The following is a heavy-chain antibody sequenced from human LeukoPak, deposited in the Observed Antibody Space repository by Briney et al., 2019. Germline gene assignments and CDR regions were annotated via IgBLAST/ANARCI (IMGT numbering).Heavy chain of an antibody. CDR3: ARDNAGYGDPRANAFDI. J-gene: IGHJ3*02. V-gene: IGHV3-30*04. D-gene: IGHD4-17*01. CDR2: ISYDGSNK. CDR1: GFTFSSYA. Sequence: GRSLRLSCAASGFTFSSYAMHWVRQAPGKGLEWVAVISYDGSNKYYADSVKGRFTISRDNSKNTLYLQMNNLRAEDTAVYYCARDNAGYGDPRANAFDIWGQGTMVTVSS.